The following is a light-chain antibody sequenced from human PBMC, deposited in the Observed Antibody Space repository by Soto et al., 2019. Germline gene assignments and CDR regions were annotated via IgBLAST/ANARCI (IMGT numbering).Light chain of an antibody. CDR2: YDD. J-gene: IGLJ2*01. Sequence: QSVLTQPPSVSEAPRQRVTISCSGSSSNIGNNAVNWYQQLPGKAPKLLIYYDDLLPSGVSDRFSGSKSGTPASLAISGLQSEDEADYYCAAWDDSLNGPVFGGGTKLTVL. CDR3: AAWDDSLNGPV. CDR1: SSNIGNNA. V-gene: IGLV1-36*01.